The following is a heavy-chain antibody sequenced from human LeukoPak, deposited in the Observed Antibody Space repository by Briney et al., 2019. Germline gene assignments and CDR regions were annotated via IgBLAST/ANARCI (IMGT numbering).Heavy chain of an antibody. V-gene: IGHV5-51*01. D-gene: IGHD2-2*02. Sequence: GESLKISCKGSGYSFTSYWIGWVRQMPGKGLEWMGIIYPGASDTRYSPSFQGQVTISADKSISTAYLQWSSLKASDTAMYYCARRRYCSSTSCYKGGYYFDYWDQGTLVTVSS. CDR2: IYPGASDT. CDR1: GYSFTSYW. J-gene: IGHJ4*02. CDR3: ARRRYCSSTSCYKGGYYFDY.